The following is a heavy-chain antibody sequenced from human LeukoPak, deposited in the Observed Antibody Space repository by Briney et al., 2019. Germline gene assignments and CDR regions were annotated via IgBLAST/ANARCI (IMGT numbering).Heavy chain of an antibody. Sequence: PSETLSLTCTVSGGSISSYYWSWIRQPPGKGLEWIGYIYYSGSTNYNPSLKSRVTISVDTSKNQFSLKLSSVTAADTAVYYCARTDYGGKPLFDYWGQGTLVTVSS. V-gene: IGHV4-59*01. J-gene: IGHJ4*02. CDR1: GGSISSYY. CDR3: ARTDYGGKPLFDY. CDR2: IYYSGST. D-gene: IGHD4-23*01.